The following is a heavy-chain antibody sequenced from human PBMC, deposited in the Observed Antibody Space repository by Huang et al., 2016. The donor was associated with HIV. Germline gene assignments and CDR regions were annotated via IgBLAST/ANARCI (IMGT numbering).Heavy chain of an antibody. CDR3: ARGGHPLTRVVRVQSWFDS. CDR1: GYVFTHYA. Sequence: QVSLVQSGIEVKKPGPSVTTSPAVSLQVSFTTAGYVFTHYAIHWLRPSPGQRIEGMAWIKVGNGNRQVAPKFQGRLNIARDAPETTVFMYLRALTTEESAIYYWARGGHPLTRVVRVQSWFDSGGPGTAVSVSS. J-gene: IGHJ5*01. CDR2: IKVGNGNR. V-gene: IGHV1-3*01. D-gene: IGHD3-10*01.